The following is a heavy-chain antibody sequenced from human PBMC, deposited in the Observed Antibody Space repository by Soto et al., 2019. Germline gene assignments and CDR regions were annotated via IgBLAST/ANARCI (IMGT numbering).Heavy chain of an antibody. CDR3: VREVCSGGLCKVFDY. J-gene: IGHJ4*02. CDR2: IDGVGTVI. V-gene: IGHV3-74*01. D-gene: IGHD2-15*01. Sequence: EVHLVESGGDLVQPGGSLRLSCAASGFTFSSYWMHWARQAPGKGLVWLSSIDGVGTVIPHADSVMGRFTVSRDNAKNTLYLQMNSLRAEDTAVYYCVREVCSGGLCKVFDYWGQGTPVTVSS. CDR1: GFTFSSYW.